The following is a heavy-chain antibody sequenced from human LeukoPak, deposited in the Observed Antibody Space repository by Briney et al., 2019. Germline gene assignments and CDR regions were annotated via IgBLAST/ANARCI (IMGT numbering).Heavy chain of an antibody. V-gene: IGHV4-39*07. CDR3: ARVGCSGGSCYRSRGAFDI. CDR2: IYYSGST. D-gene: IGHD2-15*01. CDR1: GASISSSSYY. J-gene: IGHJ3*02. Sequence: SETLSLTCTVSGASISSSSYYWGWIRQPPGKGLEWIGSIYYSGSTYYNPSLKSRVTISVDTSKNQFSLKLSSVTAADTAVYYCARVGCSGGSCYRSRGAFDIWGQGTMVTVSS.